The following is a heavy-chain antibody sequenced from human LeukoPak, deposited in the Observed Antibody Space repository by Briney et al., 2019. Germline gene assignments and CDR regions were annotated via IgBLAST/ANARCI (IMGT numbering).Heavy chain of an antibody. J-gene: IGHJ4*02. CDR1: GGSISSYY. CDR3: ARGPGQSSYFDY. Sequence: SETLSLTCTVSGGSISSYYWSWIRQPPGKGLEWIGYIYYSGSTNYNPSLKSRVTISVDTSKNQFSLKLSSVTAADTAVYYCARGPGQSSYFDYWGQGTLVTVSS. D-gene: IGHD6-6*01. V-gene: IGHV4-59*01. CDR2: IYYSGST.